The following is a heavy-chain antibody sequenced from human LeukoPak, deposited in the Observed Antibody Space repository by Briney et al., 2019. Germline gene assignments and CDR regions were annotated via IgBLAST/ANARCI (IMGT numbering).Heavy chain of an antibody. CDR1: GYTFTNYY. D-gene: IGHD3-22*01. CDR2: IDPTGGTT. Sequence: ASVKVSCKASGYTFTNYYIHWVRQAPGQGREWMGIIDPTGGTTSSAQKFQDGLTVTRDTSTSTVYMELSSLRSGDTALYYCARDPYDSSGYPKYYFDYWGQGTLVTVSS. CDR3: ARDPYDSSGYPKYYFDY. V-gene: IGHV1-46*01. J-gene: IGHJ4*02.